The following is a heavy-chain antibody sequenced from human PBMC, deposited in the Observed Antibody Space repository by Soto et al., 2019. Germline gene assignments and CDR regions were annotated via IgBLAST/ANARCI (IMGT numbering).Heavy chain of an antibody. CDR3: ARLSGITIFGVVKGPFDY. CDR1: GGSFSGYY. Sequence: SETLSLTCAVYGGSFSGYYWSWIRQPPGKGLEWIGEINHSGSTNYNPSLKSRVTISVDTSKNQFSLKLSSVTAADTAVYYCARLSGITIFGVVKGPFDYWGQGTLVTVSS. J-gene: IGHJ4*02. D-gene: IGHD3-3*01. CDR2: INHSGST. V-gene: IGHV4-34*01.